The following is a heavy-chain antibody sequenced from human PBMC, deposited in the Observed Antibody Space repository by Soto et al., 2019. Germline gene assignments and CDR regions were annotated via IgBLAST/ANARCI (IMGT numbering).Heavy chain of an antibody. CDR1: GYSFTTYW. V-gene: IGHV5-51*01. CDR2: IYPGDSDT. J-gene: IGHJ6*02. D-gene: IGHD6-13*01. Sequence: GESLKISCKGSGYSFTTYWVGWVRQMPGKGLEWMGIIYPGDSDTRYSPSFQGQVTISADKSISTAYLQWSSLKASDTAMYYCARTAAAGKYYYGMDVWGQGTTVTVSS. CDR3: ARTAAAGKYYYGMDV.